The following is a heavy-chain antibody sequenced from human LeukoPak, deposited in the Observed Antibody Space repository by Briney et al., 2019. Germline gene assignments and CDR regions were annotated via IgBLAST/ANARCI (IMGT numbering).Heavy chain of an antibody. CDR3: ARERGRELEDY. CDR2: ISSSSSII. J-gene: IGHJ4*02. Sequence: GGSLRLSCAASGFTFSSYSMNWVRQAPGKGLEWVSYISSSSSIIYYADSVKGRFTISRDNAKNSLYLQMNSLRAEDTAVYYCARERGRELEDYWGQGTLVTVSS. D-gene: IGHD1-1*01. V-gene: IGHV3-48*04. CDR1: GFTFSSYS.